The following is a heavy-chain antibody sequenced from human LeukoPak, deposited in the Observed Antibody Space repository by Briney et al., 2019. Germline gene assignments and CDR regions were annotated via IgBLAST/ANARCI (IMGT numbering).Heavy chain of an antibody. Sequence: GGSLRLSCAASGFTFSSYAMSWVRQAPGKGLEWVSAISGSGGSTYYADSVKGRFTISRDNSKNTLYLQLNSLRPEDTALCYCAKDFGYSYGYKFFDYWGQGTLVTVSS. CDR2: ISGSGGST. CDR3: AKDFGYSYGYKFFDY. V-gene: IGHV3-23*01. CDR1: GFTFSSYA. D-gene: IGHD5-18*01. J-gene: IGHJ4*02.